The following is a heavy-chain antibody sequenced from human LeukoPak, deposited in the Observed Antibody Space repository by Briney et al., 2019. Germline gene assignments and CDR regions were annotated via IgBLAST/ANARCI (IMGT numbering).Heavy chain of an antibody. CDR1: GFTFSSYA. D-gene: IGHD5-18*01. CDR2: ISGSGGST. V-gene: IGHV3-23*01. CDR3: ARGSTAMVTSWFDP. Sequence: GGSLRLSCAASGFTFSSYAMSWVRQAPGKGLEWVSAISGSGGSTYYADSVKGRFTISRDNSKNSVYLQMNSLRADDTAVYYCARGSTAMVTSWFDPWGQGTLVTVSS. J-gene: IGHJ5*02.